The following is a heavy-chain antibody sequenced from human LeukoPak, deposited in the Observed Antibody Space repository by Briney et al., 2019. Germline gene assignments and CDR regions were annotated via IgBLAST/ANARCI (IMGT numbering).Heavy chain of an antibody. D-gene: IGHD6-19*01. Sequence: GASVKVSCKASGYTLTRYFSHWVRQAPRQGGEGVGIINPNGGSTSYSQNFQGRVTMSREMSTSTIYVEMSRLRSEDTDVYYCVRGSRSSGWDLRAMGEYSAFWGQGTPVTVSS. V-gene: IGHV1-46*01. CDR3: VRGSRSSGWDLRAMGEYSAF. CDR2: INPNGGST. J-gene: IGHJ4*02. CDR1: GYTLTRYF.